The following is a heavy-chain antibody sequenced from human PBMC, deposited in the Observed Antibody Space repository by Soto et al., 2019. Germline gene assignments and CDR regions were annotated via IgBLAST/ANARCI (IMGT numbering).Heavy chain of an antibody. CDR1: GFTFDDYA. J-gene: IGHJ6*02. CDR2: IDWNGGST. Sequence: DVQLVESGGGLVQPGRSLRLSCVASGFTFDDYAMHWVRQTPGKGLEWVSSIDWNGGSTAYADSVKGRFTISRDNARNSLYLQLNCLRPEDTDLYYCVKGRGSYFFYFGLDVWGQGTTVTVSS. D-gene: IGHD1-26*01. V-gene: IGHV3-9*01. CDR3: VKGRGSYFFYFGLDV.